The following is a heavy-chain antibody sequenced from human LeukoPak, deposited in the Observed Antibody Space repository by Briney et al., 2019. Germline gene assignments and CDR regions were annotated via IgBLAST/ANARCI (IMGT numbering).Heavy chain of an antibody. J-gene: IGHJ5*02. CDR3: ARGVGDYNGSGDWFDP. Sequence: SDTLSLTCSVSGDSLSNHYWTWIRQPPGKGLEWIGYIYYTGQTSYNPSLKSRVTISVDTSKGHFSLRLTSVTAADTAIYYCARGVGDYNGSGDWFDPWGQGTLVTVSS. CDR2: IYYTGQT. D-gene: IGHD3-10*01. CDR1: GDSLSNHY. V-gene: IGHV4-59*11.